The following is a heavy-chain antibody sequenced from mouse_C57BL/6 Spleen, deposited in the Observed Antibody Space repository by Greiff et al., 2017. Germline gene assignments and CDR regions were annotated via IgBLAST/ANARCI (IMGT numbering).Heavy chain of an antibody. CDR1: GFTFSNYW. V-gene: IGHV6-3*01. CDR3: TSSPRFAY. CDR2: IRLKSDNYAT. Sequence: EVMLLESGGGLVQPGGSMKLSCVASGFTFSNYWMNWVRQSPVKGLEWVAQIRLKSDNYATHYAESVKGRFTISRDDSKSSVYLQMNNLRAEDTGIYYCTSSPRFAYWGQGTLVTVSA. J-gene: IGHJ3*01.